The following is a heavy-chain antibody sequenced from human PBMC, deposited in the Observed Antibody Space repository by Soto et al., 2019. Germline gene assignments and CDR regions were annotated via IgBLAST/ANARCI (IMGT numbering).Heavy chain of an antibody. V-gene: IGHV3-21*01. D-gene: IGHD6-19*01. J-gene: IGHJ4*02. CDR1: GFTFSSYS. CDR3: ARDRVAGVAVAGGTDY. Sequence: EVQLVESGGGLVKPGGSLRLSCAASGFTFSSYSMNWVRQAPGKGLEWVSSISSSSSYIYYADSVKGRFTISRDNAKNSLYLQMNSLRAEDTAVYYCARDRVAGVAVAGGTDYWGQGTLVTVSS. CDR2: ISSSSSYI.